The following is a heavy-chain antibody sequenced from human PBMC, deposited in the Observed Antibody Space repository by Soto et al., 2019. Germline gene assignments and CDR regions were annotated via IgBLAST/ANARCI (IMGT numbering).Heavy chain of an antibody. CDR2: IWYDGINK. CDR3: ARDRVQMVDGLDV. V-gene: IGHV3-33*01. J-gene: IGHJ6*02. CDR1: GFTFSNNG. D-gene: IGHD2-15*01. Sequence: QEQLVESGGGVVQPGRSLRLSCAASGFTFSNNGMHWVRQAPGKGLEWVAVIWYDGINKYYADSVKGRFIISRDNSKNTVYLQMNSLRAEDTAVYYCARDRVQMVDGLDVWGQGTTVTVSS.